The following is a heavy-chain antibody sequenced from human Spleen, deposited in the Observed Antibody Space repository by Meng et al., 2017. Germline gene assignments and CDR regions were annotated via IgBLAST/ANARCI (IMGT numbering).Heavy chain of an antibody. V-gene: IGHV3-21*04. Sequence: GESLKISCAASGFIFSSYTMNWVRQAPGRGLEWVSSISSSSTDIYYAGSLKGRVTISTDNAKNSLYLQRNSLRAEDTALYYCATFPRVFDIWGQGTMVTVSS. CDR2: ISSSSTDI. CDR3: ATFPRVFDI. J-gene: IGHJ3*02. CDR1: GFIFSSYT.